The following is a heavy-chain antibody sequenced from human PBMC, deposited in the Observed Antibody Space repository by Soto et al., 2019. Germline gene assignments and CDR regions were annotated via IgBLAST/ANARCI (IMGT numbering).Heavy chain of an antibody. D-gene: IGHD5-12*01. Sequence: QVQLVESGGGVAQPVKSLRLSFAASGFSFSSYGFHWVRQAPGKGLEWVAFLTQDARNEYYIESVNGRCTSLRVNSKNTVYLHIDNLRSEDTAVYYCARESGYPRGDGYYGMDVWGQGTTVTVS. CDR2: LTQDARNE. CDR1: GFSFSSYG. CDR3: ARESGYPRGDGYYGMDV. J-gene: IGHJ6*02. V-gene: IGHV3-30*03.